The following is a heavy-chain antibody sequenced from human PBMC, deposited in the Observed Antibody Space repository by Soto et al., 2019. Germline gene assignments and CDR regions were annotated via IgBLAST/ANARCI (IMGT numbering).Heavy chain of an antibody. V-gene: IGHV4-59*01. CDR2: IYYSGST. D-gene: IGHD2-2*01. J-gene: IGHJ4*02. Sequence: SETLSLTCTVSGGSISSYYWSWIRQPPGKGLEWIGYIYYSGSTNYNPSLKSRVTISVDTSRNQFSLKLSSVTAADTAVYYCARGSSTLVYWGQGTQVTVSS. CDR3: ARGSSTLVY. CDR1: GGSISSYY.